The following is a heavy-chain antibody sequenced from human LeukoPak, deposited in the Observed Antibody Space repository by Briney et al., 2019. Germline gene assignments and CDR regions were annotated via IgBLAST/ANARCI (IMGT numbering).Heavy chain of an antibody. J-gene: IGHJ4*02. CDR1: GFTFSGSA. CDR3: TRHGDSGPGYSSSLANY. CDR2: IRSKANSYAT. D-gene: IGHD6-13*01. Sequence: GGSLRLSCAASGFTFSGSAMHWVRQASGKGLEWVGRIRSKANSYATAYAASVKGRFTISRDDSKNTAYLQMNSLKTEDTAVYYCTRHGDSGPGYSSSLANYWGQGTLVTVSS. V-gene: IGHV3-73*01.